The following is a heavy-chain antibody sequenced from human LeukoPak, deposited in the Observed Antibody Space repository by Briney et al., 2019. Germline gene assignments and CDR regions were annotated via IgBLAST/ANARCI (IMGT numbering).Heavy chain of an antibody. D-gene: IGHD3-9*01. J-gene: IGHJ4*02. Sequence: GGSLRLSCAASGFTFSSYSMNWVRQAPGKGLEWVSSISSSSSYIYYADSVKGRFTISRDNSKNTLYLQMNSLRAEDTAVYYCAKDPLRYFDWSQNDYWGQGTLVTVSS. V-gene: IGHV3-21*04. CDR1: GFTFSSYS. CDR3: AKDPLRYFDWSQNDY. CDR2: ISSSSSYI.